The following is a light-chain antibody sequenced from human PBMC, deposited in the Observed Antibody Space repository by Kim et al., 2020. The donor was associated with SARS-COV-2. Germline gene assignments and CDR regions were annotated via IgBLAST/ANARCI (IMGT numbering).Light chain of an antibody. J-gene: IGLJ3*02. CDR1: ALPKPY. Sequence: SYELTQPPSVSVSPGQTARITCSGDALPKPYAYWYQQKPGQAPLLLIYKVTERPSGIPERFSGSSSGTTVTLTISGVQAEDEADYYCQSADSSGMVFGGGTQLTVL. V-gene: IGLV3-25*03. CDR3: QSADSSGMV. CDR2: KVT.